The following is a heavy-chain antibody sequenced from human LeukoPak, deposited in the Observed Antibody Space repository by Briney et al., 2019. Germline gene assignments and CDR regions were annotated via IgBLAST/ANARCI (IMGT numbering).Heavy chain of an antibody. D-gene: IGHD6-13*01. CDR2: IKQDGSEK. V-gene: IGHV3-7*01. Sequence: GGSLRLSCAASGFTFSSYWMSWVRQAPGKGLEWVANIKQDGSEKYYVDSVKGRFTISRDNAKNSLYLQMNSLRAEDTAVYYCARIAAAGSYYYYYMDVWGKGTTVTVSS. J-gene: IGHJ6*03. CDR3: ARIAAAGSYYYYYMDV. CDR1: GFTFSSYW.